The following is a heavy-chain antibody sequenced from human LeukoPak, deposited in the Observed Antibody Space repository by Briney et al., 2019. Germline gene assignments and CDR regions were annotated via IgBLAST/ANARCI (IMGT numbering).Heavy chain of an antibody. J-gene: IGHJ4*02. D-gene: IGHD3-22*01. V-gene: IGHV4-31*03. CDR1: GGSISSGGYY. Sequence: SETLSLTCTVSGGSISSGGYYWSWIRQHPGKGLEWIGYIYYSGSTYYNLSLKSRVTISVDTSKNQFSLKLSSVTAADTAVYCCARFPGYYYDSSGSITDYWGQGTLVTVSS. CDR3: ARFPGYYYDSSGSITDY. CDR2: IYYSGST.